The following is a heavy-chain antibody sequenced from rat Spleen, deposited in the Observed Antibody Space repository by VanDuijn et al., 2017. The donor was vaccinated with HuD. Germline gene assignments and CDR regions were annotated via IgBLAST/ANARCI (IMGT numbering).Heavy chain of an antibody. Sequence: EVQLQESGPGLVKPSQSLSLTCSVTAYSIISSYRWNWIRKFPGNKLEWMGYINSAGSTNYNPSLKSRISLTRDTSKNQFFLQVNSVTTEDTATYYCARQGVSQQGAYWGQGTLVTVSS. CDR3: ARQGVSQQGAY. J-gene: IGHJ3*01. V-gene: IGHV3-3*01. CDR2: INSAGST. CDR1: AYSIISSYR. D-gene: IGHD1-10*01.